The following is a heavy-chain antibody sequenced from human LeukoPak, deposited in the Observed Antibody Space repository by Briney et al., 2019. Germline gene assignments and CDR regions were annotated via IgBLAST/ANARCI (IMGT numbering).Heavy chain of an antibody. D-gene: IGHD3/OR15-3a*01. Sequence: GGSLRLSCAASGFTFGDTWMNWVRQVPGQGLEWVANIKQDGSEKFYVASVKGRFTISRDNGKSPLYLQMNSLRAEDTALYYCATSYDMGWLIGYWGQGTLVTVSS. V-gene: IGHV3-7*03. J-gene: IGHJ4*02. CDR2: IKQDGSEK. CDR3: ATSYDMGWLIGY. CDR1: GFTFGDTW.